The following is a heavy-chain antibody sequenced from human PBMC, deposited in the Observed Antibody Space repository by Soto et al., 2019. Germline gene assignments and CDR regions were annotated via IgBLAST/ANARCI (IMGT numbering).Heavy chain of an antibody. CDR3: ARVGGKAVAGTPYIDD. J-gene: IGHJ4*02. CDR2: INPSGGST. V-gene: IGHV1-46*01. CDR1: GYTFTSYY. D-gene: IGHD6-19*01. Sequence: ASLQLSCKASGYTFTSYYMHWVRQAPGQGLEWMGIINPSGGSTSYAQKFQGRVTMTRDTSTSTVYMELSSLRSEDTAVYYCARVGGKAVAGTPYIDDWGQGILVSVS.